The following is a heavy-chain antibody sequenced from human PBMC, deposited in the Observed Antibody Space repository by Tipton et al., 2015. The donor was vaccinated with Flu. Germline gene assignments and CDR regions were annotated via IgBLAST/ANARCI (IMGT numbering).Heavy chain of an antibody. CDR1: GGSISSHY. V-gene: IGHV4-59*11. J-gene: IGHJ2*01. CDR3: ARGPLLDL. D-gene: IGHD5/OR15-5a*01. Sequence: TLSLTCTVSGGSISSHYWSWIRQPPGKGLEWIGYIYFTGSTNYNPSLKSRVTISVDMSKNQFSLKLSSVTAADTAVYYCARGPLLDLWGRGTLVTVSS. CDR2: IYFTGST.